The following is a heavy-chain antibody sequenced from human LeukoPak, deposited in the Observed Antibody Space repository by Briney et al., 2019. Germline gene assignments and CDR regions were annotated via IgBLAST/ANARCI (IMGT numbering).Heavy chain of an antibody. Sequence: GTSLRLSCAASGFTFSTSAMHWVRQAPGKGLEWVAIILYDGSNKYYANSVKGRFTISRDNSKNTLYLQMNSLRAEDTAVYYCARASVPSFSSSWYNWFDPWGQGTLVTVSS. J-gene: IGHJ5*02. CDR2: ILYDGSNK. CDR3: ARASVPSFSSSWYNWFDP. D-gene: IGHD6-13*01. V-gene: IGHV3-30-3*01. CDR1: GFTFSTSA.